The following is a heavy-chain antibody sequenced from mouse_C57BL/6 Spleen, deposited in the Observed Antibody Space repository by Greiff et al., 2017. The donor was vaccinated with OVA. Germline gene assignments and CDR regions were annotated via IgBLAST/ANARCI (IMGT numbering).Heavy chain of an antibody. V-gene: IGHV1-61*01. CDR1: GYTFTSYW. CDR3: ARWNLKLYAMDD. J-gene: IGHJ4*01. CDR2: IYPSDSET. Sequence: VQLQQPGAELVRPGSSVKLSCKASGYTFTSYWMDWVKQRPGQGLEWIGNIYPSDSETHYNQKFKDKATLTVDKSSSTAYMQRSSLTSEDSAVYYCARWNLKLYAMDDWGQGTSVTVAS.